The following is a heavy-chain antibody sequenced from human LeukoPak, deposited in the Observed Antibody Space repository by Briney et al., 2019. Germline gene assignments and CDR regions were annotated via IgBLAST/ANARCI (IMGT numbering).Heavy chain of an antibody. CDR3: ATDQRYAFDY. Sequence: GGSLRLSCAASGFTFSKYSMNWVRQAPGKGLEWISNIRTTAEGAKYAYYADSVKGRVTISRDDGKNTLYLHMNSLRDDDTAVYYCATDQRYAFDYWGQGILVTVSS. CDR1: GFTFSKYS. J-gene: IGHJ4*02. CDR2: IRTTAEGAKYA. V-gene: IGHV3-48*02. D-gene: IGHD3-9*01.